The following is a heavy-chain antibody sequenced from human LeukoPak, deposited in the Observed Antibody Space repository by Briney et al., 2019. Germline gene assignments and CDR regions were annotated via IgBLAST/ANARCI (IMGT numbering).Heavy chain of an antibody. J-gene: IGHJ4*02. V-gene: IGHV1-18*01. CDR1: GYTVTSYG. CDR3: AGYYYDSSGYLVPFDY. D-gene: IGHD3-22*01. CDR2: ISAYNGNT. Sequence: APVKVSCKASGYTVTSYGISWVRHAPGEGLEWMGWISAYNGNTNYAQKLQGRVTMTTDTSTSTAYMELRSLRSDDTAVYYCAGYYYDSSGYLVPFDYWGQGTLVTVSS.